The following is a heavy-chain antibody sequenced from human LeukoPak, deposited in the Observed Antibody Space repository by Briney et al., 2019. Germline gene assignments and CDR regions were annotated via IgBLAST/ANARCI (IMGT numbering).Heavy chain of an antibody. Sequence: ASVKVSCKASGYTFTSYDINWVRQATGQGLEWMGWMNPNSGNTGYAQKFQGRVTMTRNTSISTAYMELSSLRSEDTAAYYCARASAMPYGMDVWGQGTTVTVSS. D-gene: IGHD2-2*01. V-gene: IGHV1-8*01. CDR3: ARASAMPYGMDV. CDR2: MNPNSGNT. J-gene: IGHJ6*02. CDR1: GYTFTSYD.